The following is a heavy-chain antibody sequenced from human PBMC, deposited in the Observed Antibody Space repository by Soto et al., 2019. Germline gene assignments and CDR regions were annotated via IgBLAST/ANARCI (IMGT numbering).Heavy chain of an antibody. J-gene: IGHJ6*02. CDR2: INPNSGGT. CDR1: GYTFTGYY. CDR3: AREMYDYMTWGGGPSRHSPPIGYYYYGMDV. D-gene: IGHD4-4*01. Sequence: ASVKVSCKASGYTFTGYYMHWVRQAPGQGLEWMGWINPNSGGTNYAQKFQGWVTMTRDTSISTAYMELSRLRSDDTAVYYCAREMYDYMTWGGGPSRHSPPIGYYYYGMDVWGQGTTVTVSS. V-gene: IGHV1-2*04.